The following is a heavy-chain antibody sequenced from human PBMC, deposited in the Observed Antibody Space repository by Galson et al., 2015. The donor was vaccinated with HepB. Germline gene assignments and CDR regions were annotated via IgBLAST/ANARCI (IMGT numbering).Heavy chain of an antibody. D-gene: IGHD1-14*01. J-gene: IGHJ4*02. CDR1: GFSFSDAW. V-gene: IGHV3-15*01. CDR2: IKSRTFGGRV. CDR3: TTTVRPEDFVDY. Sequence: RLSCAASGFSFSDAWMGWVRQAPGKGLEWVGRIKSRTFGGRVDYGTPVKGRFIISRDDSKDTLSLLMHSLKTEDTAVYYCTTTVRPEDFVDYWGQGSLVTVSS.